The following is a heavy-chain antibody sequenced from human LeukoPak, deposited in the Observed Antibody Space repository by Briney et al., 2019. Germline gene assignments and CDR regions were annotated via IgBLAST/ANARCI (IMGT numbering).Heavy chain of an antibody. CDR3: AKGWSYFLDN. CDR2: ISESGGST. J-gene: IGHJ4*02. V-gene: IGHV3-23*01. D-gene: IGHD6-13*01. CDR1: GFTCTNYA. Sequence: GGSLRLSCAASGFTCTNYAMSWVRQAPGKGQEWVSTISESGGSTNYADSVKGRFTISRDNSKNTLYLQMNSLRAEDTALYYCAKGWSYFLDNWGQGTLVTVSS.